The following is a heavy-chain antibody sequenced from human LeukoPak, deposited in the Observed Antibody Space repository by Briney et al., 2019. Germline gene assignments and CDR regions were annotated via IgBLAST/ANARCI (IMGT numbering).Heavy chain of an antibody. CDR1: GFTFGSYG. J-gene: IGHJ4*02. Sequence: GGSLRLSCAASGFTFGSYGMHWVRQAPGKGLEWVAFIRYDGSNKYYADSVKGRFTISRDNSKNTLYLQMNSLRAEDTAVYYCAKDWCSGGSCYSDYWGQGTLVTVSS. CDR2: IRYDGSNK. CDR3: AKDWCSGGSCYSDY. V-gene: IGHV3-30*02. D-gene: IGHD2-15*01.